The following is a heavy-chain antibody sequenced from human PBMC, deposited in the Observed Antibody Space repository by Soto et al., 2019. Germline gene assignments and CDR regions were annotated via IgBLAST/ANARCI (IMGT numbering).Heavy chain of an antibody. D-gene: IGHD3-3*01. CDR1: GFSLSDYA. J-gene: IGHJ6*02. Sequence: GGSLRLSCVASGFSLSDYAVNWVRQAPGKGLEWVSFISSDSRTIYYADSVEGRFTVSRDNARNSVSLQMDSLRDEDAAVYYCARIKLVEWFFINVDVYDMDVWGQGTPVTV. V-gene: IGHV3-48*02. CDR2: ISSDSRTI. CDR3: ARIKLVEWFFINVDVYDMDV.